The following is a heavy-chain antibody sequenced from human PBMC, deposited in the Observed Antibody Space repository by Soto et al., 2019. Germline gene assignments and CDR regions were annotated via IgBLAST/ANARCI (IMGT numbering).Heavy chain of an antibody. CDR2: IKQDGTRK. CDR1: GFTFSIYW. CDR3: ARDAEYGGYYDFDS. V-gene: IGHV3-7*01. J-gene: IGHJ4*02. D-gene: IGHD3-3*01. Sequence: VQLVDSGGGLVQPGGSLRLSCEASGFTFSIYWMSWVRQAPGKGLEWVANIKQDGTRKDYVESVKGRFTISRDNVKNSLYLQMHSLRAEDTAVYYCARDAEYGGYYDFDSWGPGTVVTVSS.